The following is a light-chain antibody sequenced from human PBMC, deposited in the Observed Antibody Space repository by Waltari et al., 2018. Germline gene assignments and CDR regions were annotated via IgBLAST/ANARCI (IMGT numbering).Light chain of an antibody. J-gene: IGKJ4*01. CDR2: GAS. CDR1: QSVNLG. Sequence: EIVMTQSPATLSVSPEERATLSCRASQSVNLGLVWYQHKPGQAPRLLIYGASNRATGIPARFSGGGSGTEFTLTISGLQSEDSAVYYCQQYNKWPTFGGGTKVEIK. CDR3: QQYNKWPT. V-gene: IGKV3-15*01.